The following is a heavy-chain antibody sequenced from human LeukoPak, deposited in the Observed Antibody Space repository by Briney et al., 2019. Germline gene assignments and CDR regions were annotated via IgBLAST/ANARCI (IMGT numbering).Heavy chain of an antibody. V-gene: IGHV3-30*18. D-gene: IGHD3-22*01. CDR1: GFTFSDYY. CDR2: ISYDGSNK. CDR3: AKDQGDSSGPIHYYYYYGMDV. J-gene: IGHJ6*02. Sequence: PGGSLRLSCAASGFTFSDYYMTWIRQAPGKGLEWVAVISYDGSNKYYADSVKGRFTISRDNSKNTLYLQMNSLRAEDTAVYYCAKDQGDSSGPIHYYYYYGMDVWGQGTTVTVSS.